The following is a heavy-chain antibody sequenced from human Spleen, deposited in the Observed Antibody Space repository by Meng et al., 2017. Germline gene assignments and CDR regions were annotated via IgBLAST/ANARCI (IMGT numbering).Heavy chain of an antibody. CDR1: GESVSSANYY. CDR2: IFYSGSP. J-gene: IGHJ4*02. Sequence: ESGPGRVSPFETLSLTRTVAGESVSSANYYVGWIRQPPGKELEWIGYIFYSGSPIYNPSLKSRVTMSVDTSKNQFSLNLSSVTAADTAVYYCARAFCRGGGCYTFDYWGQGTLVTVS. D-gene: IGHD2-15*01. V-gene: IGHV4-61*01. CDR3: ARAFCRGGGCYTFDY.